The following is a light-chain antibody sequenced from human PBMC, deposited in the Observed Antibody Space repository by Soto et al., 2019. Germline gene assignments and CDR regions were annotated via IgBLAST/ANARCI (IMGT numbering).Light chain of an antibody. CDR1: QSVSSSY. CDR3: QQLNSYPLT. CDR2: GAS. V-gene: IGKV3-20*01. J-gene: IGKJ5*01. Sequence: EIVLTQSPGTLSLSPGERATLSCRASQSVSSSYLVWYQQKPGQAPRLLIYGASIRATGIPDRFSGSGSGTDFTLTISRLEPEDFAVYYCQQLNSYPLTFGQGTRLEIK.